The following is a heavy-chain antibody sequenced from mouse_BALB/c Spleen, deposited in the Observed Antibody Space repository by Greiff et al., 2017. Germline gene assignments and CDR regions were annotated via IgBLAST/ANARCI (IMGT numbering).Heavy chain of an antibody. CDR3: ARGDNYAMDY. CDR1: GYSITSGYF. Sequence: EVQLVESGPGLVKPSQSLSLTCSVTGYSITSGYFWNWIRQFPGNKLEWMGYISYDGSNNYNPSLKNRISITRDTSKNQFFLKFNSVTTEDTATYYCARGDNYAMDYWGQGTSVTVSS. J-gene: IGHJ4*01. CDR2: ISYDGSN. D-gene: IGHD3-3*01. V-gene: IGHV3-6*02.